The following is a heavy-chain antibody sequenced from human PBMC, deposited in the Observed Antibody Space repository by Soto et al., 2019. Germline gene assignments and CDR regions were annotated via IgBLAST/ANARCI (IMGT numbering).Heavy chain of an antibody. D-gene: IGHD3-10*02. CDR1: GFTFSSYS. Sequence: GGSLRLSCAASGFTFSSYSMNWVRQAPGKGLEWVSSISSSSSYIYYADSVKGRFTIFRDNAKNSLYLQMNSLRAEDTAAYYCARDLPVPRYYYYGMDVWGQGTTVTVSS. CDR2: ISSSSSYI. J-gene: IGHJ6*02. V-gene: IGHV3-21*01. CDR3: ARDLPVPRYYYYGMDV.